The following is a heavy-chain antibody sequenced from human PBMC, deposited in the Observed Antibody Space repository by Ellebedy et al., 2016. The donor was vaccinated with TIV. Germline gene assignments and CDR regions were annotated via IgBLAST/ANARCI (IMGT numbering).Heavy chain of an antibody. Sequence: PGGSLRLSCAASGFTFGRAWMNWVRQTPGKGLEWVGRIKSKRDGETTEYAAPVKGRFTISRDNSKNTLHLQMNSLRVEDTAVYYCARAVGTSGTGAPYWGQGTLVSVSS. J-gene: IGHJ4*02. D-gene: IGHD3-10*01. V-gene: IGHV3-15*07. CDR3: ARAVGTSGTGAPY. CDR2: IKSKRDGETT. CDR1: GFTFGRAW.